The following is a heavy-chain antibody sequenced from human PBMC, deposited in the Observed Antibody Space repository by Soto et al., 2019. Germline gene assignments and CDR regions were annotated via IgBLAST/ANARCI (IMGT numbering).Heavy chain of an antibody. D-gene: IGHD3-16*01. J-gene: IGHJ4*02. CDR1: VLTFGNHA. CDR3: VSWASAHFDF. CDR2: IDNAGVNT. V-gene: IGHV3-23*01. Sequence: PGGSLRLSCAASVLTFGNHAMTWARRAPGKGLEWVSTIDNAGVNTHYADSVKGRFTISRDNSRNTLHLQMNNLRPEDTALYYCVSWASAHFDFWGRGTQVTVSS.